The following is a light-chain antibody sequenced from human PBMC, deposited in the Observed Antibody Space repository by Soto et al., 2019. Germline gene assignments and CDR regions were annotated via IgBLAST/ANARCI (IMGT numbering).Light chain of an antibody. CDR1: QSGLYSSNNKNY. J-gene: IGKJ1*01. CDR3: QQYYNPPRT. V-gene: IGKV4-1*01. CDR2: WAS. Sequence: DIVMTQSPDSLAVSLGERATINCKSSQSGLYSSNNKNYLAWYQQKPGQPPKLLIYWASTRESGVPDRLSGSGSGTDFTLTVSSLQAEDVAVYYCQQYYNPPRTFGQGTKVEVK.